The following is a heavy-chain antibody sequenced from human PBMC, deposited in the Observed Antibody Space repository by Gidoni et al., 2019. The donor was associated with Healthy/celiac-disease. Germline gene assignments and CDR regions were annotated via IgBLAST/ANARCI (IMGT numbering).Heavy chain of an antibody. V-gene: IGHV4-4*07. J-gene: IGHJ2*01. CDR2: IYTSGST. CDR1: GGSISSYY. Sequence: QVQPQESGPGLVKPSETLSPTCPVPGGSISSYYWSWIRQPAGKGLEWIGRIYTSGSTKYHPSLKSRVTMSVDTSKNQFSLKLSSVAAADTAVYYCARVGTGWYFDLWGRGTLVTVSS. CDR3: ARVGTGWYFDL. D-gene: IGHD3-10*01.